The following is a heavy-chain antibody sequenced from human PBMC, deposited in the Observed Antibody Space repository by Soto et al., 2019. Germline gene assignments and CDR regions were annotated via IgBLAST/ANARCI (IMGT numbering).Heavy chain of an antibody. V-gene: IGHV4-59*01. CDR3: ARRWGTYFDF. D-gene: IGHD7-27*01. CDR1: GGSISSYY. J-gene: IGHJ4*02. CDR2: IYYSGST. Sequence: SETLSLTCAVSGGSISSYYWSWIRQPPGKGLEWIGYIYYSGSTDYDPSLKSRVTISVDTSKNQFSLKLSSVTAADTAVYYCARRWGTYFDFWGQGTLVTVSS.